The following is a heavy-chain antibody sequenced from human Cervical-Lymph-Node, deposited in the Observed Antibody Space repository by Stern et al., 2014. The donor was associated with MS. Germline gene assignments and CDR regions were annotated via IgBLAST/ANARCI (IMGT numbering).Heavy chain of an antibody. CDR3: AKHGGQSLYMTPDFDS. CDR1: GYRFNNYW. V-gene: IGHV5-51*01. J-gene: IGHJ4*02. D-gene: IGHD5/OR15-5a*01. CDR2: ISPGDSDT. Sequence: VQLVQSGAEVKKPGESLKLSCQGSGYRFNNYWIAWGRQMPGTGLEWMGIISPGDSDTTYSPSFQGQVTMSIDKSINTAYLQWSSLKASDSAMYYCAKHGGQSLYMTPDFDSWGQGTQVTVSS.